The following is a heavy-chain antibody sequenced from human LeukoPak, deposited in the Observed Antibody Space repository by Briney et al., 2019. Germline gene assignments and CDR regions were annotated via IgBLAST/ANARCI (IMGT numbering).Heavy chain of an antibody. D-gene: IGHD6-19*01. Sequence: GGSLRLSCAASGFTFSSYGMHWVRQAPGKGLEWVAVISYAGSTEYYADSVKGRFTISRDNSKNTLYLQINSLRAEDTAVYYCTKEPIPVAGGYSFDYWGQGTLVTVSS. CDR3: TKEPIPVAGGYSFDY. CDR2: ISYAGSTE. CDR1: GFTFSSYG. V-gene: IGHV3-30*18. J-gene: IGHJ4*02.